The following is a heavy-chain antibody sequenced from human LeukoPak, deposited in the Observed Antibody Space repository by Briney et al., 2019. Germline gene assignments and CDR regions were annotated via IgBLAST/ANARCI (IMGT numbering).Heavy chain of an antibody. CDR2: ISSSRSYI. V-gene: IGHV3-21*01. D-gene: IGHD6-19*01. CDR3: ARDPRSGWYMDV. CDR1: GLNFRSYS. Sequence: PGGSLRLSCSAPGLNFRSYSMLWVRQAPGKGLEWVSSISSSRSYIYYAASVKGRFTISRDNAKNSLYLQMNSLRAEDTAVYYCARDPRSGWYMDVWGQGTTVTVSS. J-gene: IGHJ6*03.